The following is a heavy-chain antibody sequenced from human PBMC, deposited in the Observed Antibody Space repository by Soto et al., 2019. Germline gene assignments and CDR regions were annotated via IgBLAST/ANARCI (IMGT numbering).Heavy chain of an antibody. CDR1: GFTVSTYR. V-gene: IGHV3-66*01. J-gene: IGHJ4*02. CDR2: IYSAGSA. Sequence: GGSLRLSCAASGFTVSTYRMSWVRQAPGKGLEWVSVIYSAGSADFADSVKGRFTISRDNSKNTLYLQMSSLRAEDTAVYYCARVYSSSYHYFDYWGPGTLVTVSS. CDR3: ARVYSSSYHYFDY. D-gene: IGHD6-13*01.